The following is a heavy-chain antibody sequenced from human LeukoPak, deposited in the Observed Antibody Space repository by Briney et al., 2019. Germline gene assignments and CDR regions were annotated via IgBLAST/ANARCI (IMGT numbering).Heavy chain of an antibody. J-gene: IGHJ3*02. Sequence: SETLSLTCTVSGGSISGYYWSWIRQPPGKGLEWIGYIYYSGSTNYNPSLKSRLTISIDTSENQFSLKLSSVTAADTAVYYCAREYSSSSGRRTFDIWGQGTMVTVSS. V-gene: IGHV4-59*08. CDR3: AREYSSSSGRRTFDI. D-gene: IGHD6-6*01. CDR2: IYYSGST. CDR1: GGSISGYY.